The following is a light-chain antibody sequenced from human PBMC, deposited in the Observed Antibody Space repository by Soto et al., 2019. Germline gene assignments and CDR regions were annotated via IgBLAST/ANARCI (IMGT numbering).Light chain of an antibody. Sequence: EIVLTQSPGTLSLSPGDRATLSCRASQSVSSNFLAWYQQKPGQAPRLLIYGASIRATGIPDRFSGSGSGTEFTLTISRLEPEDFAMYFCHQYGSSPRTFGQGTKVESK. CDR3: HQYGSSPRT. CDR2: GAS. V-gene: IGKV3-20*01. CDR1: QSVSSNF. J-gene: IGKJ1*01.